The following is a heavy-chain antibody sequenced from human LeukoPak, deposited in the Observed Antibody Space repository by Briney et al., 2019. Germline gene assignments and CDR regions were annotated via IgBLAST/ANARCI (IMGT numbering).Heavy chain of an antibody. CDR1: GGSISSDAHY. Sequence: SETLSLTCTVSGGSISSDAHYWSWIRQHQGKGLEWIGYIYYSGSTYYNPSLKSRVTISVDTSKNQFSLKLSSVTAADTAVYYCMSGNRYDFLHCDYWGQGTLVTVSS. V-gene: IGHV4-31*03. J-gene: IGHJ4*02. CDR3: MSGNRYDFLHCDY. CDR2: IYYSGST. D-gene: IGHD2/OR15-2a*01.